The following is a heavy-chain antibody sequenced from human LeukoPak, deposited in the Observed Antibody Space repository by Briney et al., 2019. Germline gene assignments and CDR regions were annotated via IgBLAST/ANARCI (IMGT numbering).Heavy chain of an antibody. CDR1: GYTFTGYY. Sequence: ASVKVSCKASGYTFTGYYMHWLRQAPGQGLEWMGWINPNSGGTNYAQKFQGRVTMTRDTSISTAYMELSRLRSDDTAVYCCAREDSSGWIDYWGQGTLVTVSS. V-gene: IGHV1-2*02. J-gene: IGHJ4*02. CDR2: INPNSGGT. D-gene: IGHD6-19*01. CDR3: AREDSSGWIDY.